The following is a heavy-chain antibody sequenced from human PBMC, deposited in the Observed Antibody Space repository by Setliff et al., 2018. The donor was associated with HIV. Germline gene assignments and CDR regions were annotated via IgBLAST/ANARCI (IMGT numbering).Heavy chain of an antibody. D-gene: IGHD5-18*01. CDR1: GYTFTSYG. CDR2: INPKSGGT. V-gene: IGHV1-2*02. Sequence: ASVKVSCKASGYTFTSYGISWVRQAPGQGLEWMGWINPKSGGTNSALKFQGRVTMTRDTSTSTVYMELSSLRSEDTAVYYCARPQRDTAMAYFDYWGQGTLVTVSS. CDR3: ARPQRDTAMAYFDY. J-gene: IGHJ4*02.